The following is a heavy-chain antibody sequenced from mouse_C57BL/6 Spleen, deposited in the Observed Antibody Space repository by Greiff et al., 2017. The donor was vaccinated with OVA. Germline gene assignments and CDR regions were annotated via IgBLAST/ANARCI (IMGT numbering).Heavy chain of an antibody. CDR1: GYSFTGYY. V-gene: IGHV1-42*01. Sequence: EVMLVESGPELVKPGASVKISCKASGYSFTGYYMNWVKQSPEKSLEWIGEINPSTGGTTYNQKFKAKATLTVDKSSSTAYMQLKSLTSEDSAVYYCARSDPFDYWGQGTTLTVSS. J-gene: IGHJ2*01. CDR2: INPSTGGT. CDR3: ARSDPFDY.